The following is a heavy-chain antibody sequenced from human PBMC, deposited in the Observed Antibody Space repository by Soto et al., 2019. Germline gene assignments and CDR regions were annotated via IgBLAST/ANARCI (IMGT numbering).Heavy chain of an antibody. CDR1: GFTLSTYG. Sequence: QVQLVESGGGVVQPGRSLRLSCSASGFTLSTYGIHWVRQSPGKGLEWVAVIWYDGSYKYYADSVKGRFTISRDKSKNTVYLEMNSQRAEDTDVYYCVRVSRRDSSSSGRFPYYDALDVWGQGTTVTVSS. J-gene: IGHJ6*02. CDR3: VRVSRRDSSSSGRFPYYDALDV. D-gene: IGHD6-6*01. V-gene: IGHV3-33*01. CDR2: IWYDGSYK.